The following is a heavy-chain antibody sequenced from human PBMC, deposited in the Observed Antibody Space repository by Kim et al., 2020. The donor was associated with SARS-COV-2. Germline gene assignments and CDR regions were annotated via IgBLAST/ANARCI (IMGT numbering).Heavy chain of an antibody. CDR3: AGRITSTGV. J-gene: IGHJ1*01. CDR2: IYTGGGT. V-gene: IGHV3-53*01. CDR1: GFTVSSTF. Sequence: GGSLRLSCAASGFTVSSTFMNWVRQAPGKGLESVAVIYTGGGTYYADSVKGRFTVSRDSSKNTVVLQMNSLRGEDTAGYYCAGRITSTGVWGQGTLVTVSS. D-gene: IGHD1-1*01.